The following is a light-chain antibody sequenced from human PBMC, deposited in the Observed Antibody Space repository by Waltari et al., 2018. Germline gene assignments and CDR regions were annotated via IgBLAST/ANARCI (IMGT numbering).Light chain of an antibody. Sequence: DIQMTQSPSSLSASVGDRVTITCQASQDLSNYLNWYQQKPGKAPKLLIYDASNLETGVPSRISGSGSGTDFSFTISSLQPEDIATYYCQQYDNLPFTFGPGTKVDIK. V-gene: IGKV1-33*01. CDR3: QQYDNLPFT. J-gene: IGKJ3*01. CDR2: DAS. CDR1: QDLSNY.